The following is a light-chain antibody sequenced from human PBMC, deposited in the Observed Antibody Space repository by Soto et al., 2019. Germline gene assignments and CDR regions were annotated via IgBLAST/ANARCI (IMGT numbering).Light chain of an antibody. CDR2: GAL. CDR3: QQYNNWPFIT. CDR1: QNIRSN. J-gene: IGKJ5*01. V-gene: IGKV3-15*01. Sequence: EIVMTPSPATLSVSPGERATLSCRASQNIRSNLAWYQQKPGQAPRLLIYGALTRATGIPVRFSGSGSGTEFTLTISSLQSEDFAVYYCQQYNNWPFITFGQGTRLEI.